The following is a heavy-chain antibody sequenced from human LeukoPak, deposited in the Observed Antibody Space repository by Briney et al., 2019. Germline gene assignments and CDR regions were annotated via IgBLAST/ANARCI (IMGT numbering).Heavy chain of an antibody. Sequence: GGSLRLSCAASGFTFSSYWMNWVRQAPGKGLELVSSISTSSSHMYYADSVKGRFTISRDNARNSLYLQMNSLKAEDTAVYYCARGSEWELLSCDHWGQGTLVTVSS. J-gene: IGHJ5*02. D-gene: IGHD1-26*01. CDR3: ARGSEWELLSCDH. CDR1: GFTFSSYW. CDR2: ISTSSSHM. V-gene: IGHV3-21*01.